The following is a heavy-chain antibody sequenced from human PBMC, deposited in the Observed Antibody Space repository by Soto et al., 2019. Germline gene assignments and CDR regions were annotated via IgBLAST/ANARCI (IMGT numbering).Heavy chain of an antibody. V-gene: IGHV4-39*01. J-gene: IGHJ4*02. CDR1: GGSISSSSYY. CDR3: ARSYISRYRGSSVQIDY. CDR2: IYYSGST. Sequence: QLQLQESGPGLVKPSETLSLTCTVSGGSISSSSYYWGWIRQPPGKGLEWIGNIYYSGSTYYNPSRKSRVTISVDTSKNQSSLELSSVTATDTSVYSCARSYISRYRGSSVQIDYWGQGTLVTVSS. D-gene: IGHD1-26*01.